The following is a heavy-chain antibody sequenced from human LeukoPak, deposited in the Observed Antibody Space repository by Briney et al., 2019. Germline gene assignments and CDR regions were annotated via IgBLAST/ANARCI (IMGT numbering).Heavy chain of an antibody. J-gene: IGHJ5*02. Sequence: SETLSLTCTVSGGSISSGGYYWSWIRQHPGKGLEWIGYIYYSGSTYYNPSLKSRVTISVDTSKNQFSLKLSSVTAADTAVYYCARHGVYCTNGVCYTFDPWGQGTLVTVSS. V-gene: IGHV4-39*01. D-gene: IGHD2-8*01. CDR2: IYYSGST. CDR1: GGSISSGGYY. CDR3: ARHGVYCTNGVCYTFDP.